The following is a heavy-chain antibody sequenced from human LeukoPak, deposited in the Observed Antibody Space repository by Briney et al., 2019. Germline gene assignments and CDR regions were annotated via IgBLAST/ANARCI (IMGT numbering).Heavy chain of an antibody. CDR1: AFTFSSYA. V-gene: IGHV3-23*01. D-gene: IGHD3-10*01. J-gene: IGHJ1*01. Sequence: PGGSLRLSCAASAFTFSSYAMSWVRQAPGKGLEWVSAISGSGGSTYYADSVKGRFTISRDNSKNTLYLQMNSLRAEDTAVYYCAKVGGYYGSGSYRPEEHWGQGTLVTVSS. CDR3: AKVGGYYGSGSYRPEEH. CDR2: ISGSGGST.